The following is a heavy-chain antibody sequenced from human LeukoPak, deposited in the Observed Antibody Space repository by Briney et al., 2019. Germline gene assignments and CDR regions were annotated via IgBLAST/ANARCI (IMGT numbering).Heavy chain of an antibody. D-gene: IGHD3-16*01. CDR3: AKDIAVWGSYASHFDY. Sequence: GGSLRLSCAASGFTFDDYAVHWVRQAAGKGLEWVSGISWNSGSIGYADSVKGRFTISRDNAKNSLYLQMNSLRAEDTALYYCAKDIAVWGSYASHFDYWGQGALVTVSS. CDR2: ISWNSGSI. V-gene: IGHV3-9*01. CDR1: GFTFDDYA. J-gene: IGHJ4*02.